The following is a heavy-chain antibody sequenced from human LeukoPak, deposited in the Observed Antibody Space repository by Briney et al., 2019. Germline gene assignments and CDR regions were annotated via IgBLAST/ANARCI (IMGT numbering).Heavy chain of an antibody. CDR1: GFTFSTYV. CDR3: ARDKACYMDV. J-gene: IGHJ6*03. Sequence: GGSLRLSCAASGFTFSTYVMYWVRQAPGKGLEYVSGISSNGGSTYYVNAVKGRFTISRDNSKNTLYLQMGSLRADDMAVYYCARDKACYMDVWGKGTTVTVSS. V-gene: IGHV3-64*01. CDR2: ISSNGGST.